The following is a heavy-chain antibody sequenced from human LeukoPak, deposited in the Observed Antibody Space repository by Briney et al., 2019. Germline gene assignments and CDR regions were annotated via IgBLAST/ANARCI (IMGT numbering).Heavy chain of an antibody. V-gene: IGHV3-7*01. CDR3: AREYYYDSSGYTESDAFDI. Sequence: GESLKISCAASGFTFSSYWMSWVRQAPGKGLEWVANIKQDGSEKYYVDSVKGRFTISRDNAKNSLYLQMNSLRAEDTAVYYCAREYYYDSSGYTESDAFDIWGQGTMVTVSS. CDR1: GFTFSSYW. D-gene: IGHD3-22*01. CDR2: IKQDGSEK. J-gene: IGHJ3*02.